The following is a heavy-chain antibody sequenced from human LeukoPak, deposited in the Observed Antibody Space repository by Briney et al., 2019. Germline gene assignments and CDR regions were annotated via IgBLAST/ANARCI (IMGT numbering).Heavy chain of an antibody. CDR3: ARVLRFLEWCYYYCMDV. CDR2: ISYDGSNK. V-gene: IGHV3-30-3*01. D-gene: IGHD3-3*01. J-gene: IGHJ6*02. CDR1: GSSFSSYV. Sequence: GRSLSLSCAASGSSFSSYVRHWVRQPPGKGLEWVAVISYDGSNKYYAASVRGRYTISRDNSKNTLYLQMSSLRAEDTAVYYCARVLRFLEWCYYYCMDVWGQGTTVTVSS.